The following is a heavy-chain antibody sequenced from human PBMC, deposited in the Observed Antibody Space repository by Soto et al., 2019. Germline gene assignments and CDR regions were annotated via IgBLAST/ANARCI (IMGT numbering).Heavy chain of an antibody. CDR3: ARGQVVAAQH. CDR2: IYHSGST. CDR1: GGSISSGGYS. Sequence: QLPLQVSGSGLVKPSKTLSLTCAVSGGSISSGGYSWSWIRQPPGKGLEWIGYIYHSGSTYYNPSLKSRVTISVDRSKNQFCLKLSSVTAADTAVYYCARGQVVAAQHWGQGTLVTVSS. V-gene: IGHV4-30-2*01. J-gene: IGHJ4*02. D-gene: IGHD2-15*01.